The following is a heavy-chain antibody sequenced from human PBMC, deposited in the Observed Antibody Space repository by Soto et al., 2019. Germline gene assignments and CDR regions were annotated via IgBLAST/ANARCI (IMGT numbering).Heavy chain of an antibody. J-gene: IGHJ6*02. Sequence: ASVKVSGKASGYTFTSYYMHWVRQARGQGLEWMGIINPSGGSTSYAQKFQGRGTMTRATSTSKVYMELSSLRSEDTAVYYCARGGIRFLEWFSFMDVWG. CDR3: ARGGIRFLEWFSFMDV. CDR1: GYTFTSYY. CDR2: INPSGGST. V-gene: IGHV1-46*01. D-gene: IGHD3-3*01.